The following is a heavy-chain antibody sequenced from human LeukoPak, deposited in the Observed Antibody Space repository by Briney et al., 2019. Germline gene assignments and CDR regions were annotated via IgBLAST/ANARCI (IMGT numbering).Heavy chain of an antibody. CDR3: AAASAFSSSWRS. J-gene: IGHJ5*02. CDR2: ITANNTTK. CDR1: GLSFSSYN. D-gene: IGHD6-13*01. V-gene: IGHV3-48*01. Sequence: GGSLRLSCTASGLSFSSYNMNWVRQAPGKGPEWVAYITANNTTKYYADSVKGRFTISRDNAKKSLFLQMNSLRAEDTAVYYCAAASAFSSSWRSWGQGTVVTVSS.